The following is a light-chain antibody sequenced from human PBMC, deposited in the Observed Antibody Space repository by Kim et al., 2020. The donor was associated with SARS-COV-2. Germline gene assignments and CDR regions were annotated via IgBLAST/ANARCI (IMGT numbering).Light chain of an antibody. CDR3: QQYASSVT. CDR2: TAS. J-gene: IGKJ4*01. CDR1: QTVTSTS. V-gene: IGKV3-20*01. Sequence: SLSPGERAPLSCRASQTVTSTSVAWYQQRPGQPLRLLIYTASSRAIGIPDRFSGSGSGTDFTLTISRLEPEDFAVYHCQQYASSVTFGGGTKLEIK.